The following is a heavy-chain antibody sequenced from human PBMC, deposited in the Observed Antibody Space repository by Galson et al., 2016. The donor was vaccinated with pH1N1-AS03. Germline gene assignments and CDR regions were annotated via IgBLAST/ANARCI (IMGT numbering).Heavy chain of an antibody. CDR3: ARDAAYYYVMDV. J-gene: IGHJ6*02. D-gene: IGHD6-25*01. CDR2: ISSFNGYT. V-gene: IGHV1-18*01. CDR1: GYTFTNYG. Sequence: SVKVSCKASGYTFTNYGVSWVRQAPGQGLEWMGGISSFNGYTTYAQKLQDRVTMTRDTSTSTAYMELRSLRSDDTAVYFCARDAAYYYVMDVWGQGTTVTVS.